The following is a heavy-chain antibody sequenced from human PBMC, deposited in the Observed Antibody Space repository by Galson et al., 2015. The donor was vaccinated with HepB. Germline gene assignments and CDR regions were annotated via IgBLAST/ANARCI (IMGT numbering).Heavy chain of an antibody. V-gene: IGHV3-23*01. Sequence: SLRLSCAASGFTFSSYAMSWVRQAPGKGLEWVSGISGSGGSTYYADSVKGRVTISRDNSKNTLYLQMNSLRAEDTAVYYCAKYYDSSGYRAGPFDYWGLGTLVTVSS. D-gene: IGHD3-22*01. CDR3: AKYYDSSGYRAGPFDY. CDR2: ISGSGGST. CDR1: GFTFSSYA. J-gene: IGHJ4*02.